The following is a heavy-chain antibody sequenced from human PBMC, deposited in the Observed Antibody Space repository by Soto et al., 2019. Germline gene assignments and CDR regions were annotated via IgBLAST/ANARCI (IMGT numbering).Heavy chain of an antibody. CDR1: GFTFRTYA. Sequence: QVQLVESGGGVVQPGRSLRLSCAASGFTFRTYAVHWVRQAPGKGLEWVAVISYDGNDKSYADSVKGRFTISRDNSKNTLYLQINSLRPDDTAAYYCARETDDSEYDSDGMVVLGQGTTVTVSS. CDR2: ISYDGNDK. D-gene: IGHD5-12*01. J-gene: IGHJ6*02. V-gene: IGHV3-30-3*01. CDR3: ARETDDSEYDSDGMVV.